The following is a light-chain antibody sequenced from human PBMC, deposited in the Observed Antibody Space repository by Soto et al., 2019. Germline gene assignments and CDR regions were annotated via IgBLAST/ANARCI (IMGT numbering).Light chain of an antibody. CDR2: DVS. V-gene: IGLV2-14*01. CDR1: SSDVVGYNY. J-gene: IGLJ1*01. Sequence: QSVLTQPASVSGSPGQSITISCTGTSSDVVGYNYVSWYQQHPGKAPKFMIYDVSNRPSGVSNRFSGSKSGNTASLTISGLQAEEEADYYCSSYTTSNTRQIVFGTGTKVTVL. CDR3: SSYTTSNTRQIV.